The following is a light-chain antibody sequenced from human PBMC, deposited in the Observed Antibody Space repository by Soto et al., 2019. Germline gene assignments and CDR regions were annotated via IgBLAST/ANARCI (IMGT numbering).Light chain of an antibody. CDR1: SSDVGGYRY. V-gene: IGLV2-14*01. J-gene: IGLJ1*01. Sequence: QSVLTQPASVSGSPGQSITISCTGTSSDVGGYRYVSWYQQHPGKAPKLMIYEVTNRPSGVSNRFSGSKSGNTASLTISGLQAEDEAHYYCYSYTSTSALQVFGTGTKVTVL. CDR3: YSYTSTSALQV. CDR2: EVT.